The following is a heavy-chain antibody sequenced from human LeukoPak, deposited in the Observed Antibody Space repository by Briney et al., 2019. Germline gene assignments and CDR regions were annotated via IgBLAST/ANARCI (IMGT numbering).Heavy chain of an antibody. J-gene: IGHJ4*02. Sequence: GGSLRLSCAASGFTFSSYSMNWVRQAPGKGLEWVSSISSSSSYIYYADSVKGRFTISRDNAKNSLYLQMNSLRAEDTALYYCAKDSTIAVAGTVDYWGQGTLVTVSS. CDR3: AKDSTIAVAGTVDY. CDR2: ISSSSSYI. V-gene: IGHV3-21*04. CDR1: GFTFSSYS. D-gene: IGHD6-19*01.